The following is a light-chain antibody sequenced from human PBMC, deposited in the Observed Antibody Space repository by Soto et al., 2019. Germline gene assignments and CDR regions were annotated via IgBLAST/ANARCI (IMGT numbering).Light chain of an antibody. Sequence: IQMTQSPSSLSASVGDRVTITCRASQSIRNSLNWYQQKPGKAPKFLIYSASNLQSGVPSRFSGSGSGTDFTLTITRLEPEDFAVYYCQQYGSSLFTFGPGTKVDIK. CDR2: SAS. CDR1: QSIRNS. V-gene: IGKV1-39*01. J-gene: IGKJ3*01. CDR3: QQYGSSLFT.